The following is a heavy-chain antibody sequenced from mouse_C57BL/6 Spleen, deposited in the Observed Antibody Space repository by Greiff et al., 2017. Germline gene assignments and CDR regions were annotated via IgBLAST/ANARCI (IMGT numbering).Heavy chain of an antibody. CDR3: ARLYGSTLYAMDY. J-gene: IGHJ4*01. V-gene: IGHV1-81*01. CDR2: IYPRSGNT. CDR1: GYTFTSYG. D-gene: IGHD1-1*01. Sequence: QVQLKQSGAELARPGASVKLSCKASGYTFTSYGLSWVKQRTGQGLEWIGEIYPRSGNTYYNEKFKGKATLTADKSSSTAYMELRSLTSEDSAVYFCARLYGSTLYAMDYWGQGTSVTVSS.